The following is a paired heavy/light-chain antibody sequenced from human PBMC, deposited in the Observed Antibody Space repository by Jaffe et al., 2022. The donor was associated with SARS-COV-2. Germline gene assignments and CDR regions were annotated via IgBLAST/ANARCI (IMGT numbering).Heavy chain of an antibody. V-gene: IGHV4-4*02. CDR1: GGSISNNDW. J-gene: IGHJ5*02. CDR3: ARYKSENVKWFDP. CDR2: IHQSGSA. Sequence: QVQLQESGPGLVKPSETLSLTCDVSGGSISNNDWWSWVRQPPGRGLEWIGEIHQSGSANYNPSLKSRVAISLDKSKNQFFLELNSVTAADTAVYYCARYKSENVKWFDPWGPGTLVTVSS. D-gene: IGHD1-1*01.
Light chain of an antibody. CDR2: SGD. CDR3: NSRHFSGTHVL. J-gene: IGLJ3*02. V-gene: IGLV3-19*01. Sequence: SSDLTQDPAVSVALGQTVTITCRGDSLRAYFASWYHQKPGQAPVLVIYSGDRRPSGIPDRFSGSTSGDTASLTITGAQAEDEADYFCNSRHFSGTHVLFGGGTKLTVL. CDR1: SLRAYF.